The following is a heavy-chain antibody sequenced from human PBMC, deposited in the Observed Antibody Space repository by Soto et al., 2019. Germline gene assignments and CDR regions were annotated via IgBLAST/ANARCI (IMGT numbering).Heavy chain of an antibody. V-gene: IGHV5-51*01. CDR2: IYPGDSDA. J-gene: IGHJ6*02. CDR3: ARPRSGSYRLDYYGMDV. D-gene: IGHD3-10*01. CDR1: GYSFTSYW. Sequence: GESLKISCKGSGYSFTSYWIAWVRQMPGKGLEWMGIIYPGDSDARYSPSFQGHVTMSADKSVSTAYLQWSSLKASDTAMYYCARPRSGSYRLDYYGMDVWGQGTTVAVSS.